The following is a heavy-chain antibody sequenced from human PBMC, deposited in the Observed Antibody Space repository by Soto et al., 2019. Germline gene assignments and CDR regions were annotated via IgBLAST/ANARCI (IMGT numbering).Heavy chain of an antibody. CDR1: GFTFSSYA. CDR2: ISGSGGSP. CDR3: AKDRPSYRNYYYYGMDV. D-gene: IGHD5-18*01. Sequence: GGSLRLSCAASGFTFSSYAMSWVRQAPGKGLEWVSAISGSGGSPYYAESVKGRFTISRDNSKNTLYLQMNSLRAEDKAVYYCAKDRPSYRNYYYYGMDVWGQGTTVTVSS. J-gene: IGHJ6*02. V-gene: IGHV3-23*01.